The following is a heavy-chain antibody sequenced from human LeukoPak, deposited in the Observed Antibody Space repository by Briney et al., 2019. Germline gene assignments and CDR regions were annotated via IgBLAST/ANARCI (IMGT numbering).Heavy chain of an antibody. CDR3: ARGSTPYCSGGSCYLFDY. CDR1: GFTFSSYW. J-gene: IGHJ4*02. V-gene: IGHV3-7*01. CDR2: IKQDGSEK. Sequence: GGSLRLSCAASGFTFSSYWMSWVRQAPGKGLEWVANIKQDGSEKYYVDSVKGRFTISRDNAKSSLYLQMNSLRAEDTAVYYCARGSTPYCSGGSCYLFDYWGQGTLVTVSS. D-gene: IGHD2-15*01.